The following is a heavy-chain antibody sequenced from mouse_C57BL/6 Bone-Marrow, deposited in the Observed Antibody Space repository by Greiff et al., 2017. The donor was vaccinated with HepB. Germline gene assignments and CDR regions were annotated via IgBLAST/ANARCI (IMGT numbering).Heavy chain of an antibody. CDR2: ISYSGST. CDR1: GYSITSDY. J-gene: IGHJ4*01. CDR3: AREGKLYYYAMGY. V-gene: IGHV3-8*01. Sequence: EVMLVESGPGLAKPSQPLSLTCSVPGYSITSDYWNWIRKFPGNKLEYMGYISYSGSTYYNPSLKSRNSITRDTSKNQYYLQLNSVTTEDTATYYCAREGKLYYYAMGYWGQGTSVTVSS.